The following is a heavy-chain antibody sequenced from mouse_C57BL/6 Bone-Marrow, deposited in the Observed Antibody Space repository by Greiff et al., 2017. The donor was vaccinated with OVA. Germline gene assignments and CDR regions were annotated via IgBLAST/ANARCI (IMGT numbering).Heavy chain of an antibody. CDR1: GFTFSSYA. CDR3: TRGPLYYYGNAY. J-gene: IGHJ3*01. V-gene: IGHV5-9-1*02. CDR2: ISSGGDYI. D-gene: IGHD1-1*01. Sequence: EVQGVESGEGLVKPGGSLKLSCAASGFTFSSYAMSWVRQTPEKRLEWVAYISSGGDYIYYADTVKGRFTISRDNARNTLYLQMSSLKSEDTAMYYCTRGPLYYYGNAYWGQGTLVTVSA.